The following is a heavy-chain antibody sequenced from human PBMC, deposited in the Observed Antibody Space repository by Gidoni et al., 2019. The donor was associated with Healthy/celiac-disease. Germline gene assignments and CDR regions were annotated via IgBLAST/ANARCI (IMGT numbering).Heavy chain of an antibody. J-gene: IGHJ4*02. V-gene: IGHV1-2*04. D-gene: IGHD3-10*01. CDR2: INPNSGGT. CDR3: ARAKGYGSGSYYDY. CDR1: GYPCTGYY. Sequence: QVQMVQSGAEVKKPGASVKVSCKASGYPCTGYYMHWVRQAPGQGLEWMGWINPNSGGTNYAQKFQGWVTMTRDTSISTAYMELSRLRSDDTAVYYCARAKGYGSGSYYDYWGQGTLVTVSS.